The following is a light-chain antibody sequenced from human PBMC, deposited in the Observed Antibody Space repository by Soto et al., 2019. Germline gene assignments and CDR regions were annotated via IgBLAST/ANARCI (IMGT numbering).Light chain of an antibody. Sequence: EIVLTQSPGTLSLSLGERATLSCRASQSITNNYLAWYQQKPGQAPRLLIYLASNRAAGIPDRFSGSGSGADFTLIINRLEPEDFAVYHCQQYGSSPWTFGQGTKVDIK. CDR1: QSITNNY. V-gene: IGKV3-20*01. CDR2: LAS. J-gene: IGKJ1*01. CDR3: QQYGSSPWT.